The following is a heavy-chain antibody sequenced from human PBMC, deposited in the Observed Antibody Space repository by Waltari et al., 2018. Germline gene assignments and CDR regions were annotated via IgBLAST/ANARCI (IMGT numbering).Heavy chain of an antibody. D-gene: IGHD3-10*01. CDR3: ASRSRGSGSESLFDY. CDR1: GYTFTGYY. CDR2: INPNSGGT. J-gene: IGHJ4*02. Sequence: QVQLVQSGADVKKPGASVKVSCKASGYTFTGYYMHWVRQAPGQGLEWMGRINPNSGGTNYAQKFQGRVTMTRDTSISTAYMELSRLRSDDTAVYYCASRSRGSGSESLFDYWGQGTLVTVSS. V-gene: IGHV1-2*06.